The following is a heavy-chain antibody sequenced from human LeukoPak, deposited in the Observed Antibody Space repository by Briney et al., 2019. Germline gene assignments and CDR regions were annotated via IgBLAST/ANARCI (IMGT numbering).Heavy chain of an antibody. CDR3: AAEGYNYLDY. CDR1: GFXFTNSA. Sequence: SVKVSCNTSGFXFTNSAVQWVRQARGQRLEWIGWIVVGSGNTNYAQKFQERVTITRDMSTSTVYMELSSLRSEDTAMYYCAAEGYNYLDYWGQGTLVTVSS. CDR2: IVVGSGNT. V-gene: IGHV1-58*01. D-gene: IGHD5-24*01. J-gene: IGHJ4*02.